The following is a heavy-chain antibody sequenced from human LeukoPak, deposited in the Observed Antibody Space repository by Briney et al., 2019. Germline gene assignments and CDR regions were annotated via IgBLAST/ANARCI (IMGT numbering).Heavy chain of an antibody. CDR1: GYTFTSYG. CDR3: ARLIHRGYASSWYVDY. D-gene: IGHD6-13*01. CDR2: ISAYNGNT. J-gene: IGHJ4*02. V-gene: IGHV1-18*01. Sequence: GASVKVSCKASGYTFTSYGITWVRQAPGQGLEWMGWISAYNGNTNYAQKLQGRVTMTTDTSTSTAYMELRSLISDDTAVYYCARLIHRGYASSWYVDYWGQGTLVTASS.